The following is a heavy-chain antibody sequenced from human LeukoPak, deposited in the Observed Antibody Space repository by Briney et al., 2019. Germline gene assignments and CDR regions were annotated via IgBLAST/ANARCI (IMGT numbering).Heavy chain of an antibody. CDR1: GFTFSSYA. CDR3: TTWPFGVSGFGY. V-gene: IGHV3-23*01. CDR2: ISGSGGST. Sequence: GGSLRLSCAASGFTFSSYAMSWVRQAPGKGLEWVSAISGSGGSTYYADSVKGRFTISRDNSKNTLYLQMNSLKTEDTAVYYCTTWPFGVSGFGYWGQGTLVTVSS. D-gene: IGHD3-22*01. J-gene: IGHJ4*02.